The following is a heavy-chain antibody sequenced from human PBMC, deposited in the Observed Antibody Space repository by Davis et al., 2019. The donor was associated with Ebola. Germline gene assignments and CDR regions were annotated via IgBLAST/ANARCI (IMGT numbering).Heavy chain of an antibody. V-gene: IGHV4-59*01. J-gene: IGHJ6*02. CDR3: ARHCHGSGSYYPPGYYYGMDV. CDR1: GGSISSYY. Sequence: PSETLSLTCTVSGGSISSYYWSWIRQPPGKGLEWIGYIYYSGSTNYNPSLKSRVTISVDTSKNQFSLKLSSVTAADTAVYYCARHCHGSGSYYPPGYYYGMDVWGQGTTVTVSS. D-gene: IGHD3-10*01. CDR2: IYYSGST.